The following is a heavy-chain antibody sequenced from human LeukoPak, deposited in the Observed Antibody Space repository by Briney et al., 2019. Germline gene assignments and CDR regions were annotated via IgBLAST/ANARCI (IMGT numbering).Heavy chain of an antibody. D-gene: IGHD5-24*01. V-gene: IGHV3-23*01. J-gene: IGHJ6*02. Sequence: GGSLRLSCAASGLTFSSYAMSWVRQAPGKGLEWVSTVSGSGGSTHYADSVKGRFTISRDNSKNTLYLQMNSLRAEDTAGYYCAKARDGYNYSYYYGMDVWGQGTTVTVSS. CDR3: AKARDGYNYSYYYGMDV. CDR2: VSGSGGST. CDR1: GLTFSSYA.